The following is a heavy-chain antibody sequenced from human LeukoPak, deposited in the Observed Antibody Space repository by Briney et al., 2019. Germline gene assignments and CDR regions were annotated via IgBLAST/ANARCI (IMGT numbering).Heavy chain of an antibody. CDR3: AKVPVFSLTISEVVTDDAFDI. J-gene: IGHJ3*02. D-gene: IGHD3-3*01. CDR2: ISGSGGAT. CDR1: GFTFSSYA. V-gene: IGHV3-23*01. Sequence: GGSLRLSCAASGFTFSSYAMSWVRQAPGKGLEWVSAISGSGGATYYAESVKGRFTISRDNSKNTLYLQMNSLRAEDTAVYYCAKVPVFSLTISEVVTDDAFDIWGQGTIVTVSS.